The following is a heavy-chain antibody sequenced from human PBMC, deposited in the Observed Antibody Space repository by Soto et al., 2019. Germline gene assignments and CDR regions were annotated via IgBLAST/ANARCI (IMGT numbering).Heavy chain of an antibody. CDR2: ISYDGSNK. D-gene: IGHD3-22*01. CDR3: ASNSYYDSSGYRTGAFDI. J-gene: IGHJ3*02. CDR1: GFTFSSYA. Sequence: QVQLVESGRGVVQPGRSLRLSCAASGFTFSSYAMHWVRQAPGKGLEWVAVISYDGSNKYYADSVKGRFTISRDNSKNTLYLQMNSLRAEDTAVYYCASNSYYDSSGYRTGAFDIWGQGTMVTVSS. V-gene: IGHV3-30-3*01.